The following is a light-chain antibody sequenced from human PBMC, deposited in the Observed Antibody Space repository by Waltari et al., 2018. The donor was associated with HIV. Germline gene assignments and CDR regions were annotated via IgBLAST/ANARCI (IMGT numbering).Light chain of an antibody. V-gene: IGLV1-40*01. J-gene: IGLJ2*01. CDR3: QSYDSRLSGPVV. CDR1: SSNIGAGYD. Sequence: QSVLTQPPSVSGAPGQRVTISCTGSSSNIGAGYDVHWYQKLPGTAPKLLIHGNTNRPSWVPDRFSGSKSGTSASLAITGLQAEDEAEYYCQSYDSRLSGPVVFGGGTKLTVL. CDR2: GNT.